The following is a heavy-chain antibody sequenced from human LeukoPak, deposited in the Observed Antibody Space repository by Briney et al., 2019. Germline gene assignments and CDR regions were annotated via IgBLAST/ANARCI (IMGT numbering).Heavy chain of an antibody. Sequence: GGSLRLSCAASGFTFSSYAMSWVRQAPGKGLEWVSAISGSGGSTYYADSVKGRFTISRDNSKNMLYLQMNSLRAEDTAVYYCAKPPYSNSMYYYGMDVWGQGTTVTVSS. V-gene: IGHV3-23*01. J-gene: IGHJ6*02. CDR3: AKPPYSNSMYYYGMDV. D-gene: IGHD4-11*01. CDR2: ISGSGGST. CDR1: GFTFSSYA.